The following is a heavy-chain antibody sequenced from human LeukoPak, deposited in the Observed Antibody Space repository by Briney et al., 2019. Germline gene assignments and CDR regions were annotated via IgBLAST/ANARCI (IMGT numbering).Heavy chain of an antibody. CDR2: INHSGST. D-gene: IGHD6-6*01. V-gene: IGHV4-34*01. Sequence: PSETLSLTCAVYGGSFSGYYWSWIRQPPGKGLEWIGEINHSGSTNYNPSLKSRVTISVDTSKNQFSLKLSSVTAADTAVYYCARGKAARNYFDYWGQGTLVTVSS. CDR1: GGSFSGYY. J-gene: IGHJ4*02. CDR3: ARGKAARNYFDY.